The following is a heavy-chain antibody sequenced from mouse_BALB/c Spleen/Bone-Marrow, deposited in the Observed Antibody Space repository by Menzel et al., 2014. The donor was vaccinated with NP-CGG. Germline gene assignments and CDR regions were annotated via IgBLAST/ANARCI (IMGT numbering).Heavy chain of an antibody. J-gene: IGHJ3*01. CDR1: GFTFSSFG. D-gene: IGHD2-4*01. CDR2: ISSGSNTI. V-gene: IGHV5-17*02. CDR3: ARRGTMITAGPFAY. Sequence: EVHLVESGGGLVQPGGSRKLSCAASGFTFSSFGMHWIRQAPEKGLEWVAYISSGSNTIYYEDTVKGRFTISRDNPKNTLFLQMTRLRSEDTAMYYCARRGTMITAGPFAYWGQGTLVTVSA.